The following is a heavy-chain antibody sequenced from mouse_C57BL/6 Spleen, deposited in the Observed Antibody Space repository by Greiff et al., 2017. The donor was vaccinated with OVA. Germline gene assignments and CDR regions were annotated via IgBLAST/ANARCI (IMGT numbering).Heavy chain of an antibody. J-gene: IGHJ4*01. CDR3: ARTTVVALYAMDY. Sequence: VQLQQSGPELVKPGASVKIPCKASGYTFTDYNMDWVKQSHGKSLEWIGDINPNNGGTIYNQKFKGKATLTVDKSSSTAYMELRSLTSEDTAVYYCARTTVVALYAMDYWGQGTSVTVSS. V-gene: IGHV1-18*01. CDR2: INPNNGGT. CDR1: GYTFTDYN. D-gene: IGHD1-1*01.